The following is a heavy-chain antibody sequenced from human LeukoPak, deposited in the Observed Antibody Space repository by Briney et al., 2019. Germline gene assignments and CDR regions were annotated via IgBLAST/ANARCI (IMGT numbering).Heavy chain of an antibody. Sequence: GGSLRLSCAASGFTFSNAWMSWVRQAPGKGLEWVGRIKSKTDGGTTDYAAPVKGRFTISRDDSKNTLYLQMNSLKTEDTAVYYCTTAPPGVAVAGTHPYYYYYYYMDVWGKGTTVTISS. V-gene: IGHV3-15*01. J-gene: IGHJ6*03. CDR2: IKSKTDGGTT. D-gene: IGHD6-13*01. CDR1: GFTFSNAW. CDR3: TTAPPGVAVAGTHPYYYYYYYMDV.